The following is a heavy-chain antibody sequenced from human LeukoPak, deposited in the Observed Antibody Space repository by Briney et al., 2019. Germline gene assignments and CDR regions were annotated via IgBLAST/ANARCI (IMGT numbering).Heavy chain of an antibody. Sequence: ASVKVSCKASGYTFTSYYMHWVRQAPGQGLEWMGIINPSGGSTSYAQKFQGRVTMTRDMSTSTVYMELSSLRSEDTAVYYCARGDLTHYYDSSGSIFDYWGQGTLVTVSS. CDR1: GYTFTSYY. CDR2: INPSGGST. V-gene: IGHV1-46*01. CDR3: ARGDLTHYYDSSGSIFDY. D-gene: IGHD3-22*01. J-gene: IGHJ4*02.